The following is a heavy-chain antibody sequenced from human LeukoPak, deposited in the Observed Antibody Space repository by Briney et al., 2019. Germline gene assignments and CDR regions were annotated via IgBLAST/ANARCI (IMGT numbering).Heavy chain of an antibody. CDR1: GGSFSSSSYY. V-gene: IGHV4-61*02. CDR3: ARGTGEMATISGLDI. CDR2: IYTSGST. J-gene: IGHJ3*02. Sequence: PSETLSLTCTVSGGSFSSSSYYWSWIRQPAGKGLEWIGRIYTSGSTNYNPSLKSRVTMSVDTSKNQFSLKLSSVTAADTAVYYCARGTGEMATISGLDIWGQGTMVTVSS. D-gene: IGHD5-24*01.